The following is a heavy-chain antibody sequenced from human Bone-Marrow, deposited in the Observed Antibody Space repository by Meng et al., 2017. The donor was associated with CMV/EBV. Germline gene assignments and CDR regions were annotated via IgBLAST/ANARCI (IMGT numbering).Heavy chain of an antibody. Sequence: GESLKISCAASGFTFSDYYMSWIRQAPGKGLEWVSYISSSGSTIYYADSVKGRFTISRDNAKNSLYLQMNSLRAEDTAVYYCARRNVGGSRWFAPWGQGTLVTVSS. V-gene: IGHV3-11*04. CDR2: ISSSGSTI. CDR3: ARRNVGGSRWFAP. J-gene: IGHJ5*02. CDR1: GFTFSDYY. D-gene: IGHD2-15*01.